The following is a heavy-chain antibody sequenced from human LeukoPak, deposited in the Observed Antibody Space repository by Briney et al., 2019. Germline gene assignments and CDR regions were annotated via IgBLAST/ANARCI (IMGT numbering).Heavy chain of an antibody. CDR3: AKSGGVRFDP. J-gene: IGHJ5*02. Sequence: GGSLRLSCAASGFSFSNYAMSWVRQAPGKGLEWVSAISGRDGSTYYAGSVKGRFTISRDNSKNTLYLQMNSLRGEDTAVYYCAKSGGVRFDPWGQGTLVTVSS. V-gene: IGHV3-23*01. D-gene: IGHD3-16*01. CDR2: ISGRDGST. CDR1: GFSFSNYA.